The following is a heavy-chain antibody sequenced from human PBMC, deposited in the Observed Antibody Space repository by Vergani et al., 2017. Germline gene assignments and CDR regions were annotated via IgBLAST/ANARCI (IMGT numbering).Heavy chain of an antibody. CDR2: INHSGST. J-gene: IGHJ4*02. Sequence: QVQLQQWGAGLLKPSETLSLTCAVYGGSFRGYYWSWIRQPPGKGLEWIGEINHSGSTNYNPSLKSRVTISVDTSKNQFSLKLSAVTAADTAVYYCARGGRGIAVAAPEGFDYWGQGTLVTVSS. D-gene: IGHD6-19*01. CDR1: GGSFRGYY. CDR3: ARGGRGIAVAAPEGFDY. V-gene: IGHV4-34*01.